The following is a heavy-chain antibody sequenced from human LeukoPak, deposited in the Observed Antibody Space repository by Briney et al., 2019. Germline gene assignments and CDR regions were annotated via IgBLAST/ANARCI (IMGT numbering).Heavy chain of an antibody. D-gene: IGHD3-22*01. V-gene: IGHV3-23*01. J-gene: IGHJ4*02. CDR3: ARRDYYDSSGYSPLFDY. Sequence: QPGGSLRLSCAASGFTFSSYAMSWVRQAPGKGLEWVSSISASGGSTYYADSVKGRFTISRDNSKNTLYLQMNNLRVEDTAVYYCARRDYYDSSGYSPLFDYWGQGTLVTVSS. CDR2: ISASGGST. CDR1: GFTFSSYA.